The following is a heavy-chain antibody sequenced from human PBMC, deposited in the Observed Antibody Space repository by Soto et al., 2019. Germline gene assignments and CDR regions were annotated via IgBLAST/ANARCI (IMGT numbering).Heavy chain of an antibody. Sequence: PVGSLRLSCAASGFTFSNAWMSWVRQAPGKGLEWVGRIKSKTDGGTTDYAAPVKGRFTISRDDSKNTLYLQMNSLKTEDTAVYYCTTDLWIDPELRKFDYWGQGTLVTVSS. J-gene: IGHJ4*02. CDR1: GFTFSNAW. CDR2: IKSKTDGGTT. D-gene: IGHD1-7*01. V-gene: IGHV3-15*01. CDR3: TTDLWIDPELRKFDY.